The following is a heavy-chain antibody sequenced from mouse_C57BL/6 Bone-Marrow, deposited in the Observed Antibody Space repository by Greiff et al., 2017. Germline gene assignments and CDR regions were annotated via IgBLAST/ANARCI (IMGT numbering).Heavy chain of an antibody. CDR3: ARGHYYYSRGRFAY. CDR1: GYTFTTYP. V-gene: IGHV1-47*01. J-gene: IGHJ3*01. D-gene: IGHD1-1*01. Sequence: VQLQESGAELVKPGASVKMSCKASGYTFTTYPIEWMKQNHGKSLEWIGNFHPYNDDTKYNEKFKDKATLTVEKSSSTVYLALSRLTSDDSAVYYCARGHYYYSRGRFAYWGQGTLVTVSA. CDR2: FHPYNDDT.